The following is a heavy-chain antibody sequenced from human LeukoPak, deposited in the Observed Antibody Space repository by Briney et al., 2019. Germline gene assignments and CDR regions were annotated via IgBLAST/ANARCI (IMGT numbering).Heavy chain of an antibody. CDR2: ISGSGTST. D-gene: IGHD1-26*01. J-gene: IGHJ4*02. V-gene: IGHV3-23*01. CDR3: AKAIVGPTFDY. CDR1: GFTFSSYA. Sequence: GGSLRLSCSASGFTFSSYAMNWVRQAPGKGLEWVSGISGSGTSTDYADSVKGRFTISRVNSKNTLYLQMKSLRAEDTAVYYCAKAIVGPTFDYWGQGTLVTASS.